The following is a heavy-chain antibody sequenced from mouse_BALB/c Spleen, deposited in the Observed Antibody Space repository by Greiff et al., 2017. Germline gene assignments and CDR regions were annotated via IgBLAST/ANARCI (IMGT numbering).Heavy chain of an antibody. V-gene: IGHV5-6-5*01. CDR2: ISSGGST. CDR1: GFTFSSYA. CDR3: ARVITTVVENYYAMDY. Sequence: EVQGVESGGGLVKPGGSLKLSCAASGFTFSSYAMSWVRQTPEKRLEWVASISSGGSTYYPDSVKGRFTISRDNARNILYLQMSSLRSEDTAMYYCARVITTVVENYYAMDYWGQGTSVTVSS. D-gene: IGHD1-1*01. J-gene: IGHJ4*01.